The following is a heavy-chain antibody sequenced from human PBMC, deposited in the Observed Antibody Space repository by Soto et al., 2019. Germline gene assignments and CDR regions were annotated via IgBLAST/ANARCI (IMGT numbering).Heavy chain of an antibody. Sequence: EVQLVESGGGLVQPGGSLRLSRAVSGFTYGAYEMNWVRQAPGKGLEWVAYISSSGSIRYYADSVQGRFTISRDNANNSLYLLMNSLRAEDTAVYYCVRELRTLDRGVTYSMDVWGQGTTVTVTS. D-gene: IGHD3-10*01. V-gene: IGHV3-48*03. J-gene: IGHJ6*02. CDR1: GFTYGAYE. CDR3: VRELRTLDRGVTYSMDV. CDR2: ISSSGSIR.